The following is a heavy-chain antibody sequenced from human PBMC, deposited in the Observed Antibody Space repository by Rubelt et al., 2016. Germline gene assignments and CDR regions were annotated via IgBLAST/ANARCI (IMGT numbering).Heavy chain of an antibody. V-gene: IGHV4-39*01. D-gene: IGHD3-10*01. CDR3: ARQDPPVGSAGMDV. CDR1: GGSISSSSYY. CDR2: IYYSGST. J-gene: IGHJ6*02. Sequence: QLQLQESGPGLVKPSETLSLTCTVSGGSISSSSYYWGWIRQPPGKGLEWIGSIYYSGSTYYNPSLKGRVTISVDTSKNQFSLKLSSVTAADTAVYYCARQDPPVGSAGMDVWGQGTTVTVSS.